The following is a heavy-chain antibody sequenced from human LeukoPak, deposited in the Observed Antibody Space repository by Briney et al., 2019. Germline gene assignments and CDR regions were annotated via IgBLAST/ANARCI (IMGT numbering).Heavy chain of an antibody. V-gene: IGHV3-21*01. D-gene: IGHD1-1*01. J-gene: IGHJ4*02. Sequence: TGGSLTLSCAASGFTFSNYAIHWVRQAPGKGLEWVSSISSSSSYINYADSVRGRFTISRDNAKNSLFLQMDSLRGEDTAVYYCARCTTGKTFGSLREIKKSREIDYWGQGTLVTVSS. CDR1: GFTFSNYA. CDR2: ISSSSSYI. CDR3: ARCTTGKTFGSLREIKKSREIDY.